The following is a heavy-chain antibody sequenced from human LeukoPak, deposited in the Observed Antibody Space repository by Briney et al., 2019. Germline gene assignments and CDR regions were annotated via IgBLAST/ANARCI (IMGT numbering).Heavy chain of an antibody. CDR2: IYHSGST. Sequence: SETLSLTCTVSTGSISSGGYYSSWNRQPPRKRLEWNGYIYHSGSTYYNPSLKSRVTISVDRSKNQFSLKLSSVTAADTAVYYCARAPNPYSNAPYYYFAYWGQGTLVTVSS. V-gene: IGHV4-30-2*01. J-gene: IGHJ4*02. CDR1: TGSISSGGYY. D-gene: IGHD4-11*01. CDR3: ARAPNPYSNAPYYYFAY.